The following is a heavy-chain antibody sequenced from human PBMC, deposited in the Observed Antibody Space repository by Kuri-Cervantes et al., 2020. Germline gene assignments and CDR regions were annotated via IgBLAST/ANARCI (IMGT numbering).Heavy chain of an antibody. V-gene: IGHV4-38-2*02. Sequence: SRTLSLTCAVSGYSISSGYYWGWIRQPPGKGLEWIGSIYHSGSTYYNPSLKSRVTISVDTSKNQFSLKLSSVPAADAAVYYCARDQEWHCGGDCYLFDYWGQGTLVTVSS. J-gene: IGHJ4*02. CDR3: ARDQEWHCGGDCYLFDY. CDR1: GYSISSGYY. CDR2: IYHSGST. D-gene: IGHD2-21*02.